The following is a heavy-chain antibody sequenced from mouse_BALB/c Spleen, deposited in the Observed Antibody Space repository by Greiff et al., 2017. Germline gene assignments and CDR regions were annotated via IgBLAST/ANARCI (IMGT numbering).Heavy chain of an antibody. Sequence: EVMLVESGGDLVKPGGSLKLSCAASGFTFSSYGMSWVRQTPDKRLEWVATISSGGSYTYYPDSVKGRFTISRDNAKNTLYLKMSSLKSEDTAMYYCARHDYDDYFDYWGQGTTLTVS. V-gene: IGHV5-6*01. J-gene: IGHJ2*01. CDR1: GFTFSSYG. CDR2: ISSGGSYT. CDR3: ARHDYDDYFDY. D-gene: IGHD2-4*01.